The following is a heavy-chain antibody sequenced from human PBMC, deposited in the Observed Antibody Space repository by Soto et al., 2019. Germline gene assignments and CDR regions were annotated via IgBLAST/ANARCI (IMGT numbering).Heavy chain of an antibody. J-gene: IGHJ4*02. Sequence: QVQLVESGGGVVQPGRSLRLSCVASGLTFSSYAIHWVRQAPGKGLEWVAVISYDGSNKFYADSVKGRFTISRDNSKNTLYLHMNSLNTEDTAVYYCAKDVTVDIVNTPGYWGQGTLVTVSS. CDR1: GLTFSSYA. D-gene: IGHD5-12*01. CDR3: AKDVTVDIVNTPGY. CDR2: ISYDGSNK. V-gene: IGHV3-30*18.